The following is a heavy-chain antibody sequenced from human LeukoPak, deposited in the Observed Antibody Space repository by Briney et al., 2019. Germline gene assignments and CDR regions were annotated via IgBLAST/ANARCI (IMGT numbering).Heavy chain of an antibody. V-gene: IGHV3-15*01. CDR3: TAPRGPRNGYYLSDY. CDR2: IKSKTDGGTT. D-gene: IGHD3-22*01. CDR1: GFIFSNSW. Sequence: GGSLRLSCAASGFIFSNSWMIWVRQAPGKGLEWVGHIKSKTDGGTTDYAAPVKGRFTISRDDSKNTLYLEMNSLETEDTALYYCTAPRGPRNGYYLSDYWGQGTLDTVSS. J-gene: IGHJ4*02.